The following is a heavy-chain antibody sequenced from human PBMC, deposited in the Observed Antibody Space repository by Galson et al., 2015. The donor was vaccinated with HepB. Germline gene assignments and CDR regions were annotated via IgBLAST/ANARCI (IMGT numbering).Heavy chain of an antibody. Sequence: GFTFSDYAMHWVRQAPGKGLEWVAVISFRGRDAYYAESVKGRIIISRDNTKNSLFLQMNSLRAEDTAVYYCARFGNLGVWGQGTLVTVSS. V-gene: IGHV3-30*04. J-gene: IGHJ4*02. CDR1: GFTFSDYA. CDR2: ISFRGRDA. CDR3: ARFGNLGV. D-gene: IGHD2-8*01.